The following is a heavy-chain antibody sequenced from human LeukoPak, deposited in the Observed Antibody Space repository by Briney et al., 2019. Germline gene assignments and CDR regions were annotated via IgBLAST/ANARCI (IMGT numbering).Heavy chain of an antibody. Sequence: ASVEVSCKASGYTFTGYYMHWVRQAPGQGLEWMGWINPNSGGTNYAQKFQGRVTMTRDTSISTAYMELSRLRSDDTAVYYCARAKLGSSSGFDPWGQGTLVTVSS. V-gene: IGHV1-2*02. CDR2: INPNSGGT. CDR3: ARAKLGSSSGFDP. J-gene: IGHJ5*02. CDR1: GYTFTGYY. D-gene: IGHD3-16*01.